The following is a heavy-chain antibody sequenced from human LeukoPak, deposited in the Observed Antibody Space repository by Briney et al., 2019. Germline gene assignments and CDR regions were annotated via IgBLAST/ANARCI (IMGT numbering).Heavy chain of an antibody. CDR2: INHSGST. Sequence: SETLSLTCAVYGGSFSGYYWSWIRQPPGKGLEWIGEINHSGSTNYNPSLKSRVTISVDTSKNQFSLKLSSVTAADTAVYYCARHQYSSSSGGFDYWGQGTPVTVSS. CDR3: ARHQYSSSSGGFDY. D-gene: IGHD6-6*01. J-gene: IGHJ4*02. V-gene: IGHV4-34*01. CDR1: GGSFSGYY.